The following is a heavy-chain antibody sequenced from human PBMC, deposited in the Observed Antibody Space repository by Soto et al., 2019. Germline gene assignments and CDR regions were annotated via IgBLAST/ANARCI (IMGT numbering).Heavy chain of an antibody. V-gene: IGHV2-5*02. CDR1: GFSLSTNGVG. CDR3: AHRRPPYNWFDP. Sequence: QITLKESGPTLVKPTQTLTLTCTFSGFSLSTNGVGVGWIRQPPGKALEWLALIYWDDDKRYSPSLKSRLTITKDPSKNQVVLTMTNMDPVDTATYYCAHRRPPYNWFDPWGQGTLVTVSS. CDR2: IYWDDDK. J-gene: IGHJ5*02.